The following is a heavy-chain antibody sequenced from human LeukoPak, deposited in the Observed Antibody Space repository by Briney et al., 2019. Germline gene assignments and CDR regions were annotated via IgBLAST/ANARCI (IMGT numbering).Heavy chain of an antibody. CDR2: LNPNSGGT. D-gene: IGHD3-22*01. CDR3: FVVVITTAWFDP. J-gene: IGHJ5*02. CDR1: VYTYTRYY. Sequence: GASVRVSCRSSVYTYTRYYMHWVRQAPGRGLEWMGWLNPNSGGTNYAQKCQGRVTMTRDTSISTAYMELSRLRSDDTAVYYCFVVVITTAWFDPWGQGTLVTVSS. V-gene: IGHV1-2*02.